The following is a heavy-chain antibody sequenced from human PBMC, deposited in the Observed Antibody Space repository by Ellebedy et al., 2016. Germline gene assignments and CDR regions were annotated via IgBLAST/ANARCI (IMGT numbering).Heavy chain of an antibody. V-gene: IGHV1-69*13. Sequence: SVKVSCXASGGTFSSYAISWVRQAPGQGLEWMGGIIPIFGTANYAQKFQGRVTVTADESRSTAYMEVSSLSSEDTAVYYCATTEAVAVAGQGYYFNSWGHGTLVTVSS. D-gene: IGHD6-19*01. CDR2: IIPIFGTA. CDR1: GGTFSSYA. CDR3: ATTEAVAVAGQGYYFNS. J-gene: IGHJ4*01.